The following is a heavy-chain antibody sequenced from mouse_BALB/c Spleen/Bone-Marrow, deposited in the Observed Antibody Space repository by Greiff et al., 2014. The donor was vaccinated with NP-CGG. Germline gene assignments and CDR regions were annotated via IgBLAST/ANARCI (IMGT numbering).Heavy chain of an antibody. CDR3: ARSGERYGAMDY. D-gene: IGHD2-10*02. CDR2: ISDGGGYT. V-gene: IGHV5-4*02. J-gene: IGHJ4*01. CDR1: GFTFSDYY. Sequence: DVHLVESGGGLVKPGGSLKLSCAASGFTFSDYYMYWVRQTPEERLEWVATISDGGGYTYYPDSVWGRFTISRDNAKNNLYLQMSSLKSEDTAMYYCARSGERYGAMDYWGQGTSVTVFS.